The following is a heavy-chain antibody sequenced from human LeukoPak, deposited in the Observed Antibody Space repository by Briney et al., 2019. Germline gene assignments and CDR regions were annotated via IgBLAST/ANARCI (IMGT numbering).Heavy chain of an antibody. CDR3: ARDTVTYYYGSGSAPGAFDI. V-gene: IGHV3-66*01. Sequence: HPGGSLRLSCAASGFTFSSYTMAWVRQAPGKGLEWVSVIYSGGSTYYADSVKGRFTISRDNSKNTLYLQMNSLRAEDTAVYYCARDTVTYYYGSGSAPGAFDIWGQGTMVTVSS. CDR2: IYSGGST. J-gene: IGHJ3*02. D-gene: IGHD3-10*01. CDR1: GFTFSSYT.